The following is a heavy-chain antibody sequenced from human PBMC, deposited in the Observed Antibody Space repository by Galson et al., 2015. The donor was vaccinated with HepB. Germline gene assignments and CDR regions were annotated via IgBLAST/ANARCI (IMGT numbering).Heavy chain of an antibody. CDR1: GYTFTGYY. CDR2: INPNSGGT. V-gene: IGHV1-2*02. J-gene: IGHJ2*01. D-gene: IGHD2-2*02. Sequence: SVKVSCKASGYTFTGYYMHWVRQAPGQGLEWMGWINPNSGGTNYAQKFQGRVTMTRDTSISTAYMELSRLRSDDTAVYYCARERGCSSTSCYTGYFDLWGRGTLVTVSS. CDR3: ARERGCSSTSCYTGYFDL.